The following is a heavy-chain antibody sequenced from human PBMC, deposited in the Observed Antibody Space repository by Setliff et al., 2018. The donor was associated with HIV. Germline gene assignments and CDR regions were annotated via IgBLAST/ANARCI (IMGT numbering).Heavy chain of an antibody. CDR2: VVPTIHEA. Sequence: SVKVSCKASGVTFNYSFITWVRQAPGQGLEWVGGVVPTIHEATYAQKFQGRVTITADESATTVYMEMSGLTSEDTAIYYCARGADASGYFYREYFQHWGQGTLVTVSS. D-gene: IGHD3-22*01. V-gene: IGHV1-69*13. CDR1: GVTFNYSF. J-gene: IGHJ1*01. CDR3: ARGADASGYFYREYFQH.